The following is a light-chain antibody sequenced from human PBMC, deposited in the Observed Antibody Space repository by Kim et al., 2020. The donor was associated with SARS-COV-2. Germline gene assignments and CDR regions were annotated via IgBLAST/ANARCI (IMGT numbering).Light chain of an antibody. CDR2: GAS. CDR1: QSVSSS. CDR3: QQYNSWYT. Sequence: EIVMTQSPDTLSVSPGERATLSCRASQSVSSSLAWYQQKPGQAPRLLIYGASTRATGTPARFSGSGSGTEFTLTITSLQSEDFAVYYCQQYNSWYTFGQGTKLEIK. V-gene: IGKV3-15*01. J-gene: IGKJ2*01.